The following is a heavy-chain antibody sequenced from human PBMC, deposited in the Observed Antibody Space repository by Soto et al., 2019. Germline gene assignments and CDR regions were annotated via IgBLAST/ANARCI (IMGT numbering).Heavy chain of an antibody. Sequence: ASVKVSCKASGYDFTAYDVNWVRQASGQGLEWMGWMNPINGATGSARRFQGRVSMTRNTATATAYLELTSLRSDDSAVYYCGRGPSPRAPAGGTPYYYAMDVWGQGTTVTVSS. D-gene: IGHD6-13*01. CDR3: GRGPSPRAPAGGTPYYYAMDV. CDR2: MNPINGAT. CDR1: GYDFTAYD. V-gene: IGHV1-8*02. J-gene: IGHJ6*02.